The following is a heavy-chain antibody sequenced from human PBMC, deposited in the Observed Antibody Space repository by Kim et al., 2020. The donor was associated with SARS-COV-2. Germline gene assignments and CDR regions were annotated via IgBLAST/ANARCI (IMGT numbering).Heavy chain of an antibody. CDR3: AMSVWGSYRYTHDAFDI. J-gene: IGHJ3*02. CDR1: GGSISSSSYY. CDR2: IYYSGST. Sequence: SETLSLTCTVSGGSISSSSYYWGWIRQPPGKGLEWIGSIYYSGSTYYNPSLKSRVTISVDTSKNQFSLKLSSVTAADTAVYYCAMSVWGSYRYTHDAFDIWGQGTMVTVSS. V-gene: IGHV4-39*01. D-gene: IGHD3-16*02.